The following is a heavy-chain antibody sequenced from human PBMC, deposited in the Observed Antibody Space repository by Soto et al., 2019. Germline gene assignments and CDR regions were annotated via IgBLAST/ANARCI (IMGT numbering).Heavy chain of an antibody. Sequence: SETLSLTCSISGGSMRGYHWNWIRQTPGKGVEWIGYLHNSGNPTYSSSLKSRVTISVDMSKNQFSLKLSSVTAADTAVYYCARSQTTVTSYDYWGQGTLVTVSS. CDR1: GGSMRGYH. V-gene: IGHV4-4*09. J-gene: IGHJ4*02. CDR2: LHNSGNP. D-gene: IGHD4-17*01. CDR3: ARSQTTVTSYDY.